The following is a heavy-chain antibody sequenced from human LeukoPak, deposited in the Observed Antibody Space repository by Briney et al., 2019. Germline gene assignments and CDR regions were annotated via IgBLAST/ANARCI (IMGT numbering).Heavy chain of an antibody. Sequence: SETLSLTCTVSGGSISSSSFYWGWIRQPPGKGLEWIGSLYYSGSTYYNPSLKSRVTISVDTSKNQFSLKLSSVTAADTAVYYCARVIRNSQGSYYFDYWGQGTLVTVSS. CDR3: ARVIRNSQGSYYFDY. D-gene: IGHD4-23*01. J-gene: IGHJ4*02. V-gene: IGHV4-39*07. CDR1: GGSISSSSFY. CDR2: LYYSGST.